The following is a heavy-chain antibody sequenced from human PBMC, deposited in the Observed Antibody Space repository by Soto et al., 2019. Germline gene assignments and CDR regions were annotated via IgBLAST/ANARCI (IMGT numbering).Heavy chain of an antibody. CDR2: INHRGST. D-gene: IGHD3-16*01. V-gene: IGHV4-34*01. Sequence: QVQLQQWGAGLLKPSETLSLRCAVYGGSFSGYYWSWIRQPPGKGLQWIGEINHRGSTNYNPSLKSRVTISVDTSTYQFSQILSSVTAADTAVYYCARAITTGGSYGLDVWDQGTTVTVSS. CDR3: ARAITTGGSYGLDV. J-gene: IGHJ6*02. CDR1: GGSFSGYY.